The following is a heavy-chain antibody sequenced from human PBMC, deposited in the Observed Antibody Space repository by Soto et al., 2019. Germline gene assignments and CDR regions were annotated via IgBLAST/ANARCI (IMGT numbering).Heavy chain of an antibody. Sequence: QVQLQQWGAGLLKPSETLSLTCAVYGQSFSGHSWGWIRQPPGKGLEWIGEINESGSTYYNPSLTSRVTISTDTSKNQFSLKVGSVSDADTAVYYCARGSGIVALPGELEDVNYDYWGQGTLVNVSS. V-gene: IGHV4-34*01. J-gene: IGHJ4*02. CDR3: ARGSGIVALPGELEDVNYDY. CDR1: GQSFSGHS. D-gene: IGHD1-1*01. CDR2: INESGST.